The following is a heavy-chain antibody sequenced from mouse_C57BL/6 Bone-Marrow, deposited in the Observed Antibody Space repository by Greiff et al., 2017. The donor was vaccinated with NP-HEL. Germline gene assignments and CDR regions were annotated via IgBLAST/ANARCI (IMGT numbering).Heavy chain of an antibody. CDR3: ARYDGYYPHYYAMDY. CDR2: ISGGGGNT. Sequence: EVQVVESGGGLVKPGGSLKLSCAASGFTFSSYTMSWVRQTPEKRLEWVATISGGGGNTYYPDSVKGRFTISRDNAKNTLYLQMSSLRSEDTALYYCARYDGYYPHYYAMDYWGQGTSVTGSS. CDR1: GFTFSSYT. V-gene: IGHV5-9*01. D-gene: IGHD2-3*01. J-gene: IGHJ4*01.